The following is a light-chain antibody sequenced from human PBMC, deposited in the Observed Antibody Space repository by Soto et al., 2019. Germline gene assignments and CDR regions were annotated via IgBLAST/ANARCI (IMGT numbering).Light chain of an antibody. CDR2: TAS. J-gene: IGKJ3*01. Sequence: DLQLTQSPASVSAAVGDRINISCRASQPIKTWLAWYQQKPGKGPKLLIYTASTLETGVPSRFSGSGSGPDFTLTISSLQPEDAAIYSCQQAASFPFTFGPGAKV. CDR3: QQAASFPFT. V-gene: IGKV1-12*02. CDR1: QPIKTW.